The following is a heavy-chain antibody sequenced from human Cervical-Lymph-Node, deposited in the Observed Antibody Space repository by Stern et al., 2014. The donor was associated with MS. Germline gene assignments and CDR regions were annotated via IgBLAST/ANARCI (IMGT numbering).Heavy chain of an antibody. CDR2: IVRIFGTA. D-gene: IGHD1-1*01. J-gene: IGHJ6*02. CDR3: ARDSTTGMDV. V-gene: IGHV1-69*01. Sequence: QLVQSGAEVKKPGSSVKVSCKTSGDTFSSYAISWVRQRHGQGLEWMRGIVRIFGTASYAEKFQGRVSITADVSTNTAYMDLSRLGSDDTAVYYCARDSTTGMDVWGQGATVTVSS. CDR1: GDTFSSYA.